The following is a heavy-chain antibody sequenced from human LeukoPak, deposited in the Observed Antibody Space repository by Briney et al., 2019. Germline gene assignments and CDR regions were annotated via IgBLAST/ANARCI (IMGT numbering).Heavy chain of an antibody. V-gene: IGHV3-48*02. Sequence: GGSLRLSCAASGFTFSTYSMNWVRQAPGKGLEWVSYISSSSSTIYYADSVKGRFTISRDNAKNSLYLQMRYLRDEDTALYYCARYSSGWSFDYWGQGTLVTVSS. CDR1: GFTFSTYS. J-gene: IGHJ4*02. D-gene: IGHD6-19*01. CDR2: ISSSSSTI. CDR3: ARYSSGWSFDY.